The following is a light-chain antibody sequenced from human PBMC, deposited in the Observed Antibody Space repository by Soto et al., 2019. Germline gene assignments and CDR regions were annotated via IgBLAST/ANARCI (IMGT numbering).Light chain of an antibody. CDR2: GNS. CDR1: SSNIGAGYD. J-gene: IGLJ1*01. CDR3: PPFDSGLSDV. Sequence: QPVLTQPPSVSGAPGQRVTISCTGSSSNIGAGYDVHWYQQLPGTAPKLPIYGNSNRPSGVPDRFSGSKSGTSASLAITGLQAEVEGDNYGPPFDSGLSDVFGTGT. V-gene: IGLV1-40*01.